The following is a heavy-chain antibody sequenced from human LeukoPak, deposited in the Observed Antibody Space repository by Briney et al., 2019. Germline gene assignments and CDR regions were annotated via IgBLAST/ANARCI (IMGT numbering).Heavy chain of an antibody. V-gene: IGHV3-66*01. J-gene: IGHJ2*01. Sequence: GGSLRLSCAASGFTFSSYAMSWVRQAPGKGLEWVSVIYSGGSTYYADSVKGRFTISRDNSKNTLYLQMNSLRAEDTAVYYCARKQNDYVWGSYPLNWYFDLWGRGTLVTVSS. CDR1: GFTFSSYA. CDR2: IYSGGST. D-gene: IGHD3-16*02. CDR3: ARKQNDYVWGSYPLNWYFDL.